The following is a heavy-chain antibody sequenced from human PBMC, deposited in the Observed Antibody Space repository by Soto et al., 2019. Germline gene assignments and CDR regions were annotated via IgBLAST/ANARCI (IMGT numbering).Heavy chain of an antibody. CDR3: ARHFSVDYFDY. CDR1: GFTFSTYS. J-gene: IGHJ4*02. Sequence: GGSLRLSCAASGFTFSTYSMNWVRQAPGKGLEWVSYITSSSSPIYYADSVKGRFTISRDISRNALYLQLNSLRSEDTAVYYCARHFSVDYFDYWGQGALVTAPQ. V-gene: IGHV3-48*01. CDR2: ITSSSSPI.